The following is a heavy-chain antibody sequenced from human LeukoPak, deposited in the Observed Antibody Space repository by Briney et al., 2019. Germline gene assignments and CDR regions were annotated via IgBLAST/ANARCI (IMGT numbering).Heavy chain of an antibody. CDR2: ISYDGSNK. J-gene: IGHJ3*02. V-gene: IGHV3-30-3*01. D-gene: IGHD3-22*01. Sequence: SCKASGYTFITYYMHWVRQAPGKGLEWVAVISYDGSNKYYADSVKGRFTISRDNSKNTLYLQLNSLRAEDTAVYYCARDYDYYDSSGYPTDAFDIWGQGTMVTVSS. CDR1: GYTFITYY. CDR3: ARDYDYYDSSGYPTDAFDI.